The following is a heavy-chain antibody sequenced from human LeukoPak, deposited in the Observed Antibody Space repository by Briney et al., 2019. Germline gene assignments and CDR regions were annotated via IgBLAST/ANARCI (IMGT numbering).Heavy chain of an antibody. V-gene: IGHV4-4*07. Sequence: MPSETLSLTCTASYGSINSYFWGWVRQPAGRGLEWIGRIYTTGNTHYNPSLKSRLTMSIDTSKRQFSLNLRSVTAADTAIYYCARQGYTASHYFLDYWSQGTLVTVSS. CDR2: IYTTGNT. CDR3: ARQGYTASHYFLDY. D-gene: IGHD3-16*02. CDR1: YGSINSYF. J-gene: IGHJ4*02.